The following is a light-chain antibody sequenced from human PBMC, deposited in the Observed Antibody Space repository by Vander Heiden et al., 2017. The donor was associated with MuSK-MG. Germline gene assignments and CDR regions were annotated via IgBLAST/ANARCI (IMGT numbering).Light chain of an antibody. V-gene: IGKV3-20*01. J-gene: IGKJ2*01. CDR1: QSVSSSY. CDR2: GAS. CDR3: QQDCSSPYT. Sequence: EIVLTQSPGTLSLSPGERATLSCRASQSVSSSYLAWYQQKPGQAPRLLNYGASSRATGIPDRFSGSGSGTDFTLTISRLEPEDFAVYSCQQDCSSPYTFGQGTKLEIK.